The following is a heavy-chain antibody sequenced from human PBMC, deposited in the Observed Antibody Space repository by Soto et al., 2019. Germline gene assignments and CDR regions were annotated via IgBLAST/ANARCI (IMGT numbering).Heavy chain of an antibody. J-gene: IGHJ4*02. D-gene: IGHD1-26*01. CDR1: GDSITSSNW. V-gene: IGHV4-4*02. CDR2: IYHSGRT. Sequence: SETLCLTCAFSGDSITSSNWWSCFRRPPGKGLEWIVDIYHSGRTNYNPSLKSRVTTSVDKYKNQFSLKLGFVTAADTAIYYCAREDSRGSYFFDYWGQGAMVTVSS. CDR3: AREDSRGSYFFDY.